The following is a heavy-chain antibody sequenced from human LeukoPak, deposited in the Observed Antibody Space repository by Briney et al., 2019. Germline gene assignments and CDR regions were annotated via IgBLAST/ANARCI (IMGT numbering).Heavy chain of an antibody. CDR3: AREGDGSNSGFAY. D-gene: IGHD4-11*01. J-gene: IGHJ4*02. V-gene: IGHV3-69-1*01. CDR1: GFRFSGYN. Sequence: GGSLILSCAVSGFRFSGYNMNWVRQAPGKGLEWIAYISSTTVIYYADSVEGRVTVSRDNAHDSLYLQMSSLTLDDTAVYFCAREGDGSNSGFAYWGQGTLVTVSS. CDR2: ISSTTVI.